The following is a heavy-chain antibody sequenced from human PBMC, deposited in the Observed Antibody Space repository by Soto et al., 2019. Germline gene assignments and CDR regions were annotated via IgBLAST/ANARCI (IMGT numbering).Heavy chain of an antibody. CDR1: GGTFSTAA. J-gene: IGHJ6*02. CDR2: IMTIFRTA. CDR3: ARDKDRAQLGGNYYYIMDV. Sequence: QVQVVQSGAVMKKPGSSVTVSCKTSGGTFSTAAISWVRQAPGQGLEWMGGIMTIFRTADYAQKFQGRVTITADESATTAYLELSSLRSEDTAVYYCARDKDRAQLGGNYYYIMDVWGQGTTVTVTS. V-gene: IGHV1-69*12. D-gene: IGHD3-3*02.